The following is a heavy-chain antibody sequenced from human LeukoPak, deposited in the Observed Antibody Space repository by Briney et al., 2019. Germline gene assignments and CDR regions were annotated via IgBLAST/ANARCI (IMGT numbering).Heavy chain of an antibody. Sequence: SETLSLTCTVSGGSISSYYWSWIRQPPGKGLEWIGYIYYSGSTNYNPSLKSRVTISVDTSKNQFSLKLSSVTAADTAVYYCARVSRRDGYTFDNWGQGTLVTVSS. CDR2: IYYSGST. J-gene: IGHJ4*02. CDR3: ARVSRRDGYTFDN. V-gene: IGHV4-59*08. CDR1: GGSISSYY. D-gene: IGHD5-24*01.